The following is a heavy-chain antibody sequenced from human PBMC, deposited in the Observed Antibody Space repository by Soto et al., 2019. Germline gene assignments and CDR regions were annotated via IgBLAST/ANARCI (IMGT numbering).Heavy chain of an antibody. Sequence: SETLSLTCTVSGGSISSGGYYWSWIRQHPGKGLEWIGYIYYSGSTYYNPSLKSRVTISVDTSKNQFSLKLSSVTAADTAVYYCARESIAARPGASFDYWGQGTLVTVSS. V-gene: IGHV4-31*03. D-gene: IGHD6-6*01. J-gene: IGHJ4*02. CDR1: GGSISSGGYY. CDR3: ARESIAARPGASFDY. CDR2: IYYSGST.